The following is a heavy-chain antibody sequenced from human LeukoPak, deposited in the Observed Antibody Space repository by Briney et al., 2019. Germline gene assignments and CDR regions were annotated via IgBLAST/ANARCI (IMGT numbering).Heavy chain of an antibody. D-gene: IGHD3-16*01. Sequence: GGSLRLSCAASGFTLSSYWMTWVRQAPGKGLQWVANINQDGSEMYYVDSVKGRFTISRDNAKNSLYLRMNSLRAEDTAVYYCARSAGEIYYYYGMDVWGQGTTVTVSS. CDR1: GFTLSSYW. CDR3: ARSAGEIYYYYGMDV. J-gene: IGHJ6*02. CDR2: INQDGSEM. V-gene: IGHV3-7*04.